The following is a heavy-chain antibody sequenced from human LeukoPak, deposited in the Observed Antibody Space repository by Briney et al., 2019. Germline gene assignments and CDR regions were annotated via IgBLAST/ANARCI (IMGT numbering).Heavy chain of an antibody. CDR3: ATYRQVLLPFES. D-gene: IGHD2-8*02. Sequence: GGSLRLSCAASGFTFSSYGMHWVRQAPGEGLEWVAFIRHDGSNKYYVDSVKGRFTISRDNSKNALFLQMDSLRAEDTAVYYCATYRQVLLPFESWGQGTLVTVSS. J-gene: IGHJ4*02. CDR1: GFTFSSYG. CDR2: IRHDGSNK. V-gene: IGHV3-30*02.